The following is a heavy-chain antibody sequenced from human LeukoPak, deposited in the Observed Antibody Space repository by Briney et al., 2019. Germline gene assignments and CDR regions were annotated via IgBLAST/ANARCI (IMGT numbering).Heavy chain of an antibody. CDR2: IIPIFGTA. CDR1: GGTFSSYA. D-gene: IGHD5-24*01. V-gene: IGHV1-69*13. CDR3: ARAFPDGYMPRPFDP. Sequence: SVKVSCKASGGTFSSYAISWVRQAPGQGLEWMGGIIPIFGTANYAQKFQGRVTITADESTSTAYMELSSLRSEDTAVYCCARAFPDGYMPRPFDPWGQGTLVTVSS. J-gene: IGHJ5*02.